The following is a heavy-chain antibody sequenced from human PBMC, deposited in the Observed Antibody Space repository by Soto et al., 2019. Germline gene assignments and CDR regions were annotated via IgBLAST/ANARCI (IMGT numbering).Heavy chain of an antibody. CDR1: GGSISSSSYY. V-gene: IGHV4-39*01. J-gene: IGHJ4*02. CDR2: IYYSGST. D-gene: IGHD2-2*01. Sequence: KPSETLSLTGTVSGGSISSSSYYWGWICQPPGKGLEWIGSIYYSGSTYYNPSLKSRVTISVDTSKNQFSLKLSSVTAADTAVYSCARHTSTSSWAFDYWGQGTLVTVSS. CDR3: ARHTSTSSWAFDY.